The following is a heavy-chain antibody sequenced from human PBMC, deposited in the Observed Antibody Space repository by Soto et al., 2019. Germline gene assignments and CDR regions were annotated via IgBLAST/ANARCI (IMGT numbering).Heavy chain of an antibody. V-gene: IGHV5-51*01. J-gene: IGHJ4*02. CDR3: ARWLGLGDY. D-gene: IGHD6-19*01. CDR1: GYSFTSYW. Sequence: EVQLVQSGAEVKKPGESLKISCKASGYSFTSYWIGWVRQMPGKGLEWMGSIFGGDSDTRYSPSFQGQVTISVDRSISIAHLQWSSLQASDTAVYYCARWLGLGDYWGQGTPVTVSS. CDR2: IFGGDSDT.